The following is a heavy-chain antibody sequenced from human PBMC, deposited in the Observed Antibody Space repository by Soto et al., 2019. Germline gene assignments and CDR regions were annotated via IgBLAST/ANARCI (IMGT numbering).Heavy chain of an antibody. J-gene: IGHJ6*02. D-gene: IGHD4-17*01. CDR3: AGPRTTVTTYYYYGMDV. Sequence: TSETLSLTCTVSGGSISSYYWSWIRQPPGKGLEWIGYIYYSGSTYYNPSLKSRVTISVDTSKNQFSLKLSSVTAADTAVYYCAGPRTTVTTYYYYGMDVWGQGTTVTVSS. V-gene: IGHV4-59*08. CDR1: GGSISSYY. CDR2: IYYSGST.